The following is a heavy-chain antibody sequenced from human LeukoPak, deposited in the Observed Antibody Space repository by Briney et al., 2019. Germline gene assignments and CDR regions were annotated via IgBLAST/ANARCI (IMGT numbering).Heavy chain of an antibody. CDR1: GYSISSSYY. CDR3: ARHAVAGTFYYGMDV. CDR2: IYYSGGT. V-gene: IGHV4-59*08. Sequence: SETLSLTCTVSGYSISSSYYWSWIRQPPGKGLEWIGYIYYSGGTNYNPSLKSRVTISVDTSKNQFSLKLSSVTAADTAVYYCARHAVAGTFYYGMDVWGQGSTVTVSS. D-gene: IGHD6-19*01. J-gene: IGHJ6*02.